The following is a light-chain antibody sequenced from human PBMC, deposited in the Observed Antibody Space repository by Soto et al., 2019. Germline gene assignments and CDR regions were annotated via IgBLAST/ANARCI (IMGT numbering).Light chain of an antibody. CDR2: RNN. CDR3: AACDDSLSGYV. Sequence: QSVLTQPPSASGTPGQRVTISCSGSSSNIGSNYVYWYQHLPGTAPKLLIYRNNQRPSGVPGRFSGSKSGTSASLATSGLRSEDQADYYCAACDDSLSGYVFGSGTKVT. CDR1: SSNIGSNY. V-gene: IGLV1-47*01. J-gene: IGLJ1*01.